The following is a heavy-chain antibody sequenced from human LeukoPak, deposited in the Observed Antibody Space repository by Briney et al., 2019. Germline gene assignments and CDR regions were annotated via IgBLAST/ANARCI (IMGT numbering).Heavy chain of an antibody. CDR2: VSGSGGST. J-gene: IGHJ3*02. V-gene: IGHV3-23*01. CDR1: GFTFSTYA. D-gene: IGHD3-22*01. Sequence: GGSLRLSCAASGFTFSTYAMSWVGRQPGRGLEWFSAVSGSGGSTYYADSVKGRFTISRDNSKNTLSLQMNSLRAEDTAVYYCAKDLQYYYDSSGYYDAFDIWGQGTMVTVSS. CDR3: AKDLQYYYDSSGYYDAFDI.